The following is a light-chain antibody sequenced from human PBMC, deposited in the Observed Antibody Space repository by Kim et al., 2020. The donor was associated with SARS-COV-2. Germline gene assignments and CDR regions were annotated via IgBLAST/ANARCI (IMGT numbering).Light chain of an antibody. CDR2: LNSDGSH. CDR3: QTWGTGFQV. CDR1: RGHSSYA. Sequence: SVKLTCTLGRGHSSYASAWHQQQPEKGPRYLMKLNSDGSHSKGDGIPDRFSGSSSGAERYLTISSLQSEDEADYYCQTWGTGFQVFGGGTQLTVL. V-gene: IGLV4-69*01. J-gene: IGLJ3*02.